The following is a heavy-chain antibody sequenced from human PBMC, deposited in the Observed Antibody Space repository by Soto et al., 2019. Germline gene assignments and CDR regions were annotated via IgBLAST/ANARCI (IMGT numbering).Heavy chain of an antibody. CDR2: INAGNGNT. CDR1: GYTFTSYA. V-gene: IGHV1-3*01. J-gene: IGHJ5*02. Sequence: ASVKVSCKASGYTFTSYAMHWVRQAPGQRLEWMGWINAGNGNTKYSQKFQGRVTITRDTSASTAYMELSSLRSEDTAVYYCARGPATYYVFLTGYYAAWFDPWGPGTQVNVSS. CDR3: ARGPATYYVFLTGYYAAWFDP. D-gene: IGHD3-9*01.